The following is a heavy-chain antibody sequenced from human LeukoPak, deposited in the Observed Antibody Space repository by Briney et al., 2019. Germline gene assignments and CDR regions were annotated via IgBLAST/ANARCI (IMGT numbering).Heavy chain of an antibody. V-gene: IGHV4-4*02. CDR3: AYGGPLLFDY. CDR1: GGSISSSNW. D-gene: IGHD4-23*01. Sequence: SGTLSLTCAVSGGSISSSNWWSWVRQPPGKGLEWIGEIYHSGSTNYNPSLKSQVTISVDTSKNQFSLKLSSVTAADTAVYYCAYGGPLLFDYWGQGTLVTVSS. CDR2: IYHSGST. J-gene: IGHJ4*02.